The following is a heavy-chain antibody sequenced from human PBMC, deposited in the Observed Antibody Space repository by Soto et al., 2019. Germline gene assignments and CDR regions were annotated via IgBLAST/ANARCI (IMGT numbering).Heavy chain of an antibody. D-gene: IGHD3-22*01. CDR3: VRHLGDESSGHYRSWFDP. CDR2: IYHSGST. J-gene: IGHJ5*02. CDR1: GGSISSYY. V-gene: IGHV4-59*08. Sequence: QVQLQESGPGRVKPSETLSLTCSVSGGSISSYYWSWIRQPPGKGLEWVGFIYHSGSTNYNPSLTGRVTIAVDTYKHKLPMKQGAVTAAYTAGYYCVRHLGDESSGHYRSWFDPWGQGTLVTVS.